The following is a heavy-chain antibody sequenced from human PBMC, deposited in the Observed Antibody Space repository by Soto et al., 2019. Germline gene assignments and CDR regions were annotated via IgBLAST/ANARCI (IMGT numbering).Heavy chain of an antibody. V-gene: IGHV5-51*01. CDR1: GYSFTSYW. J-gene: IGHJ4*02. D-gene: IGHD3-10*01. Sequence: PGESLKISCKGSGYSFTSYWIGWVRQMPGKGLEWMGIIYPGDSDTRYSPSFQGQVTISADKSISTAYRQMDSLRAEDTAVYYCAKGEVRGIIPSYFDYWGLGTLVTVSS. CDR2: IYPGDSDT. CDR3: AKGEVRGIIPSYFDY.